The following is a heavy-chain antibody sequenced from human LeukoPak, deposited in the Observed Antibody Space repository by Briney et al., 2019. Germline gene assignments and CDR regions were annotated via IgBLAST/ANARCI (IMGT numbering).Heavy chain of an antibody. V-gene: IGHV4-30-4*01. CDR2: IYYSGST. J-gene: IGHJ4*02. D-gene: IGHD6-13*01. Sequence: SETLSLTCTVSGGSISRGDYYWSWIRQPPGKGLEWIGYIYYSGSTYYNPSLKSRVTISVDTSKNQFSLKLSSVTAADTAVYYCARVHREPVGTGFDYWGQGTLVTVSS. CDR1: GGSISRGDYY. CDR3: ARVHREPVGTGFDY.